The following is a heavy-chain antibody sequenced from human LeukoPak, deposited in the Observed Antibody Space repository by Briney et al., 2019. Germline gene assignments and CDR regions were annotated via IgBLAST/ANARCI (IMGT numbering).Heavy chain of an antibody. CDR2: IYYSGST. CDR1: GGSISSYY. CDR3: ARQIYDSSGYLLDY. J-gene: IGHJ4*02. D-gene: IGHD3-22*01. Sequence: SSETLSLTCTVSGGSISSYYWSWIRQPPGKGLEWTGYIYYSGSTNYNPSPKSRVTISVDTSKNQFSLKLSSVTAADTAVYYCARQIYDSSGYLLDYWGQGTLVTVSS. V-gene: IGHV4-59*08.